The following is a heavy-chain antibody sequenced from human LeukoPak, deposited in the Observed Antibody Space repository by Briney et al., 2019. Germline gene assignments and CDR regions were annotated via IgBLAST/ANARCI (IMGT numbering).Heavy chain of an antibody. D-gene: IGHD3-22*01. J-gene: IGHJ3*02. V-gene: IGHV3-33*08. Sequence: GGSLRLSCAASGFTFSSYGMHWVRQAPGKGLEWVAVIWYDGSNKYYADSVKGRFTISRDNSKNTLYLQMNSLRAEDTAVYYCARYRVQCYYDSSGYPDAFDIWGQGTMVTVSS. CDR3: ARYRVQCYYDSSGYPDAFDI. CDR2: IWYDGSNK. CDR1: GFTFSSYG.